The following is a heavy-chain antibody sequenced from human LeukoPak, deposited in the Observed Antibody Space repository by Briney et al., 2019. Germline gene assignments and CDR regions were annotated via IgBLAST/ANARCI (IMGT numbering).Heavy chain of an antibody. CDR3: ARGFTYYDFWSGYPPRRGYYYYYMDV. CDR1: GYTFTSYG. Sequence: ASVKVSCKASGYTFTSYGISWVRRAPGQGLEWMGWISAYNGNTNYAQKLQGRVTMTTDTSTSTAYMELRSLRSDDTAVYYCARGFTYYDFWSGYPPRRGYYYYYMDVWGKGTTVTVSS. V-gene: IGHV1-18*01. CDR2: ISAYNGNT. J-gene: IGHJ6*03. D-gene: IGHD3-3*01.